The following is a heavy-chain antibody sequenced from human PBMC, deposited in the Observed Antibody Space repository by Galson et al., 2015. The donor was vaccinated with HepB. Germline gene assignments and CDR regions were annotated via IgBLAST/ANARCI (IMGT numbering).Heavy chain of an antibody. D-gene: IGHD1-26*01. CDR3: ARSYNYYFYGMDV. CDR1: GGSISSYY. CDR2: IYDNGNT. Sequence: LSLTCTVSGGSISSYYWSWIRQPPGKGLEWIGYIYDNGNTNYNPSLKSRVTISLDMSKNQFSLKLSSVTAADTAVYYCARSYNYYFYGMDVWGQGTTVTASS. V-gene: IGHV4-59*01. J-gene: IGHJ6*02.